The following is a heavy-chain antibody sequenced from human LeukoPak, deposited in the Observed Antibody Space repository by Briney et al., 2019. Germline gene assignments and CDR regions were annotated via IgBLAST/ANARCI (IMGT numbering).Heavy chain of an antibody. Sequence: GGSLRLSCAASGFTFSDYAMSWVRQAPGRGLEWVSAITSSSSNTYFAEFVKGRFTVSRDNSKDTLYLQMNSLRAEDTATYYCARGEFGDYYYFYMDVWGKGTTVTVSS. D-gene: IGHD2/OR15-2a*01. CDR3: ARGEFGDYYYFYMDV. CDR2: ITSSSSNT. J-gene: IGHJ6*03. V-gene: IGHV3-23*01. CDR1: GFTFSDYA.